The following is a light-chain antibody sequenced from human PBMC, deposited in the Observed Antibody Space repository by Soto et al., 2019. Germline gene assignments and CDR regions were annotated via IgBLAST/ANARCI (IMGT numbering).Light chain of an antibody. CDR2: DTS. CDR1: QSLTNSF. CDR3: QQYGTSEII. V-gene: IGKV3-20*01. Sequence: EFVLAQSPGTASPSPVQKANLCCXXSQSLTNSFIAWYQQKAGQAPRLLIYDTSSRASGIPDRFSGSGSGTDFTLTISRLEPEDFAVFYCQQYGTSEIIFGQGTRLEIK. J-gene: IGKJ5*01.